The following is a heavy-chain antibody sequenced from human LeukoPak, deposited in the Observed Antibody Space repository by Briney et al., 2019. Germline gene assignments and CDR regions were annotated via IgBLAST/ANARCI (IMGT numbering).Heavy chain of an antibody. CDR3: VRFALTSSLDH. D-gene: IGHD6-13*01. Sequence: GESLKISCRISGYKLTNNWIGWVRQVPGKGLEWMGLIYPGYSDAKYSPSFQGQVTLSVDASISTAYLQLSGLRASDTAIYYCVRFALTSSLDHWGQGTPVTVSS. J-gene: IGHJ5*02. V-gene: IGHV5-51*01. CDR2: IYPGYSDA. CDR1: GYKLTNNW.